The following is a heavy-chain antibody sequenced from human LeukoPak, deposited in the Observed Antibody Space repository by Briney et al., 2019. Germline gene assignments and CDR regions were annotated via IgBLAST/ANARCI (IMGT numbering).Heavy chain of an antibody. J-gene: IGHJ4*02. CDR2: INPNSGGT. V-gene: IGHV1-2*02. CDR1: GYTFTGYY. CDR3: ARDRSSGYPYSFDY. D-gene: IGHD3-22*01. Sequence: ASVKVSCKASGYTFTGYYMHWVRQAPGQGLEWMGWINPNSGGTNYAQKFQGRVTMTRDTSISTACMELSRLRSDDTAVYYCARDRSSGYPYSFDYWGQGTLVTVSS.